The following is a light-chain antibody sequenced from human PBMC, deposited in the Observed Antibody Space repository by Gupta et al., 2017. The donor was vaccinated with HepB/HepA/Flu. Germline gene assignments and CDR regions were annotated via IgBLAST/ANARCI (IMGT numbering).Light chain of an antibody. Sequence: QSALTQPRSVSGSPGQSVTISFTRTTSDVGAYNYVCWYQQHPGNALMLIVYSVNYRTSGVPDCFSGSKSATTAFLTISGLQAEDEAYYYCGAYAGNSYVFGVGTKVTVL. J-gene: IGLJ1*01. CDR1: TSDVGAYNY. CDR2: SVN. CDR3: GAYAGNSYV. V-gene: IGLV2-11*01.